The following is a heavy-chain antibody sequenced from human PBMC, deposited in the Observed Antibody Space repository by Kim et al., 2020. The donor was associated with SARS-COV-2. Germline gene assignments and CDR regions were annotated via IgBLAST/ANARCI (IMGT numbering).Heavy chain of an antibody. CDR2: INHSGST. Sequence: SETLSLTCAVYGGSFSGYYWSWIRQPPGKGLEWIGEINHSGSTNYNPSLKSRVTISVDTSKNQFSLKLSSVTAADTAVYYCARYSSSWYRNLYYYYGMDVWGQGTTVTVSS. CDR1: GGSFSGYY. CDR3: ARYSSSWYRNLYYYYGMDV. D-gene: IGHD6-13*01. J-gene: IGHJ6*02. V-gene: IGHV4-34*01.